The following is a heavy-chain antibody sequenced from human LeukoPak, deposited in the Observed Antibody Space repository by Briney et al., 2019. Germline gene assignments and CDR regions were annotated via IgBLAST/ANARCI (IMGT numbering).Heavy chain of an antibody. V-gene: IGHV3-23*01. D-gene: IGHD6-13*01. CDR3: ATNTKQQLIWLAHYYLDY. CDR2: ISGSGGST. Sequence: GGSMRLSCAASAFTFSSYAMSWVSQPPGKGLEWVSAISGSGGSTYYADSVVARFTNSTNNSKNTLYLKLSTESTEDKDVYYCATNTKQQLIWLAHYYLDYWGQGTLVTVSS. J-gene: IGHJ4*02. CDR1: AFTFSSYA.